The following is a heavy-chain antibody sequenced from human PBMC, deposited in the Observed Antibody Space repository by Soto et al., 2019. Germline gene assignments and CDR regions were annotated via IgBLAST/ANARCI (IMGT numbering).Heavy chain of an antibody. D-gene: IGHD5-18*01. CDR2: IRSKANSYAT. V-gene: IGHV3-73*02. CDR3: TADTAMTNYGMDV. CDR1: GFTFSGSA. J-gene: IGHJ6*02. Sequence: EAQLVESGGGLVQPGGSLKLSCAASGFTFSGSAMHWVRQASGKGLEWVGRIRSKANSYATAYAASVKGRFTISRDDSKNTAYLQMNSLKTEDTAVYYCTADTAMTNYGMDVWGQGTTVTVSS.